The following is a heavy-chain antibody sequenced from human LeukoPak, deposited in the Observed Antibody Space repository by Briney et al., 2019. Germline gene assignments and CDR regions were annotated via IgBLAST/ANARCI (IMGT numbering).Heavy chain of an antibody. D-gene: IGHD3-10*01. CDR3: ARGGYGSGSPGY. Sequence: GGSLRLSCAASGFTFSRYSMNWVRQAPGKGLVWVSRINSDGSSTSYADSVKGRFTISRDNSKNSLYLQMNSLRAEDTALYYCARGGYGSGSPGYWGQGTLVTVSS. V-gene: IGHV3-74*01. CDR1: GFTFSRYS. J-gene: IGHJ4*02. CDR2: INSDGSST.